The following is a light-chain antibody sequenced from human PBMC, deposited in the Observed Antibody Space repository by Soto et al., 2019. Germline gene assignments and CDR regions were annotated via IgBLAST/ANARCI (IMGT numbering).Light chain of an antibody. V-gene: IGKV3-15*01. J-gene: IGKJ1*01. Sequence: EKVMTQFPATLSVYPGERATISCRASQSVSSNLAWYQQKPGQAPRLLIYDASTRATGIPARFSGSGSGTEFTLTISSLQSEDRAVYYCQQYDDWPETFGQGTKVDIK. CDR3: QQYDDWPET. CDR1: QSVSSN. CDR2: DAS.